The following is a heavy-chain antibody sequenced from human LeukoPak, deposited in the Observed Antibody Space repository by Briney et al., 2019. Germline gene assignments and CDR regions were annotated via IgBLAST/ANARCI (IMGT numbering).Heavy chain of an antibody. D-gene: IGHD3-22*01. CDR2: IKQDGIEK. CDR3: ARGSSGYYCDHFQT. CDR1: GCTFSNYW. V-gene: IGHV3-7*01. J-gene: IGHJ1*01. Sequence: GGSLRLSCAASGCTFSNYWMTWIRQAPGKGLEWVANIKQDGIEKYYVDSVEGRFTVSRDNTKNSLFLQMDSLRAEDTAVYYCARGSSGYYCDHFQTWGQGSLVTVSS.